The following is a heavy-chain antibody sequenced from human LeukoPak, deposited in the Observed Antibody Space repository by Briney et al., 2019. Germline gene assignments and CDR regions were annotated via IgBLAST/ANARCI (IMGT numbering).Heavy chain of an antibody. D-gene: IGHD5/OR15-5a*01. Sequence: ASVKVSCKASGYTFTSYDINWVRQAPGQGLEWMGWMGARHGYTGSAQRFQGRITMTRDTSISTAYMELSSLTSDETAVYYCARGWISGDVSEYYFEIWGQGTLVTVSS. J-gene: IGHJ4*02. CDR2: MGARHGYT. CDR1: GYTFTSYD. CDR3: ARGWISGDVSEYYFEI. V-gene: IGHV1-8*01.